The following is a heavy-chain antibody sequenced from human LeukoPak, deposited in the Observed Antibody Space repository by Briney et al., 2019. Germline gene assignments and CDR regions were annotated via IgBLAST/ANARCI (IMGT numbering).Heavy chain of an antibody. D-gene: IGHD6-19*01. Sequence: SETLSLTCAVYGGSFSGYYWSWIRQPPGKGLEWIGEINHSGSTHHNPSLKSRVTISVDTSKNQFSLKLSSVTAADTAVYYCARGYRRRAVGDYYYMDVWGKGTTVTVSS. CDR1: GGSFSGYY. CDR3: ARGYRRRAVGDYYYMDV. V-gene: IGHV4-34*01. CDR2: INHSGST. J-gene: IGHJ6*03.